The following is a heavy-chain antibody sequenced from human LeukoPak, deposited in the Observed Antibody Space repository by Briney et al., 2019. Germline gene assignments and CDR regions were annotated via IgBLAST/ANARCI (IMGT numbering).Heavy chain of an antibody. Sequence: PGGSLRLSCAASGFTVSSNYMSWVRQAPGKGLEWVSVIYSGGSTYYADSVKGRFTISRDNSKNTLYLQMNSLRAEDTAVYYCARLSAIIVERHFDYWGQGTLVTVSS. V-gene: IGHV3-66*01. CDR3: ARLSAIIVERHFDY. D-gene: IGHD1-26*01. CDR2: IYSGGST. J-gene: IGHJ4*02. CDR1: GFTVSSNY.